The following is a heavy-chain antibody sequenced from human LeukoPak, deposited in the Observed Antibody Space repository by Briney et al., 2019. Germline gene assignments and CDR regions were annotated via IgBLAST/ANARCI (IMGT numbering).Heavy chain of an antibody. CDR2: IYYSGST. CDR1: GGSISSGGYY. J-gene: IGHJ4*02. V-gene: IGHV4-31*03. CDR3: ARGTERITMDY. D-gene: IGHD3-3*01. Sequence: PSETLSLTYTVSGGSISSGGYYWSWIRQHPGKGLEWIGYIYYSGSTYYNPSLKSRVTISVDTSKNQFSLKLSSVTAADTAVYYCARGTERITMDYWGQGTLVTVSS.